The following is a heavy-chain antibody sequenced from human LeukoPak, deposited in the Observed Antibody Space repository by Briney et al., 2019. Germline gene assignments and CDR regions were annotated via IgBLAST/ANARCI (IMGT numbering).Heavy chain of an antibody. Sequence: GGSLRLSCAASGFTFSSYWMSWVRQAPGKGLEWVANIKQDGSEKYYVDSVKGRFTISRDNAKNSLYLQMNSLRAEDPAVYYCARVXXXGEXXFDPWGQGTLVTVSS. D-gene: IGHD3-10*01. CDR1: GFTFSSYW. CDR2: IKQDGSEK. CDR3: ARVXXXGEXXFDP. J-gene: IGHJ5*02. V-gene: IGHV3-7*01.